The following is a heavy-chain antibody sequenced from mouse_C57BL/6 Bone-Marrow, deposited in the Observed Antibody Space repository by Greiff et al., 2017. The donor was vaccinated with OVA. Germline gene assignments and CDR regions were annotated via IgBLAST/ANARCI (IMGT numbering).Heavy chain of an antibody. D-gene: IGHD2-4*01. CDR3: ARSGLRRAFDY. Sequence: VNLVESGPELVKPGASVKISCKASGYTFTDYYINWVKQRPGQGLEWIGWIFPGSGSTYYNEKFKGKATLTVDKSSSTAYMLLSSLTSEDSAVYFCARSGLRRAFDYWGQGTTLTVSS. V-gene: IGHV1-75*01. CDR1: GYTFTDYY. J-gene: IGHJ2*01. CDR2: IFPGSGST.